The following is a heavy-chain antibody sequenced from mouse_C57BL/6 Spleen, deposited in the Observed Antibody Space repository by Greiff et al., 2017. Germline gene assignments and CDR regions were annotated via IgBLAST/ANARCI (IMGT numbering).Heavy chain of an antibody. CDR1: GYTFTSYW. J-gene: IGHJ2*01. CDR2: IYPSDSET. V-gene: IGHV1-52*01. Sequence: QVQLQQPGAELVRPGSSVKLSCKASGYTFTSYWMHWVKQRPIQGLEWIGNIYPSDSETNYTQKFKDKATLTVDKSSSTAYMQLSSLTAEDSAVYYCARDYGFDYWGQGTTLTVSA. D-gene: IGHD1-1*02. CDR3: ARDYGFDY.